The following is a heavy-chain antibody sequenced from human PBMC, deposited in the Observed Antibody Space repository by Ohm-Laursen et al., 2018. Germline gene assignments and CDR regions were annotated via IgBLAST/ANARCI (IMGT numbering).Heavy chain of an antibody. CDR1: GFTFSSYA. CDR3: VREVSGNYYYGMDV. CDR2: ISGSGASS. D-gene: IGHD3-16*02. J-gene: IGHJ6*02. Sequence: SLRLSCAASGFTFSSYAMSWVRQTPGKSLECISTISGSGASSHYADSVKGRFTISRDNAKNSLYLQMNSLRAEDTALYYCVREVSGNYYYGMDVWGQGTTVTVSS. V-gene: IGHV3-23*01.